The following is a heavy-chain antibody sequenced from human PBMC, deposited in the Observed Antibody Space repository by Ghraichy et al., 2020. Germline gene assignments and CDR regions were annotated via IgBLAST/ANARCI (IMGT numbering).Heavy chain of an antibody. CDR2: ITCNGGNI. CDR1: GFTFSSYG. J-gene: IGHJ5*02. D-gene: IGHD3-3*01. V-gene: IGHV3-30*18. Sequence: GGSLRLSCAASGFTFSSYGMHWVRQAPGRGLEWVAVITCNGGNIYYADSVKGRFTISRDNSKNTLYLQMNSLRAEDTAVYYCAKDQASYDLWRGYYKGGSKNGFHPCGQGHVVIGSS. CDR3: AKDQASYDLWRGYYKGGSKNGFHP.